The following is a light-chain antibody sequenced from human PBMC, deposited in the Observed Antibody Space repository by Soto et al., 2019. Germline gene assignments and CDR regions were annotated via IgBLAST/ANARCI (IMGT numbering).Light chain of an antibody. Sequence: QSALTQPPSASGSPGQSVTISCTGTSSDVGAYDYVSWYQQHPGKAPKLMIYEINKRPSGVPDRFSGSKSGNTASLTVSGLQAEDEADYYCSSSAGSNNFPYVFGTGTKLTVL. CDR1: SSDVGAYDY. J-gene: IGLJ1*01. CDR3: SSSAGSNNFPYV. CDR2: EIN. V-gene: IGLV2-8*01.